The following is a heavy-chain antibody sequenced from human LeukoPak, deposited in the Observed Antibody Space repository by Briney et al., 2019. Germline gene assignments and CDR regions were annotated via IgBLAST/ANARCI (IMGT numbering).Heavy chain of an antibody. CDR3: AKDLWFGEYTYYFDY. J-gene: IGHJ4*02. CDR1: GFTFSSYA. Sequence: PGRSLRLSCAASGFTFSSYAMSWVRQAPGKGLEWVSAITSSVGTTYYADSLKGRFTISRDNSKNTLYLQMNSLTPQATAVNYFAKDLWFGEYTYYFDYWGQGTLVTVSS. V-gene: IGHV3-23*01. D-gene: IGHD3-10*01. CDR2: ITSSVGTT.